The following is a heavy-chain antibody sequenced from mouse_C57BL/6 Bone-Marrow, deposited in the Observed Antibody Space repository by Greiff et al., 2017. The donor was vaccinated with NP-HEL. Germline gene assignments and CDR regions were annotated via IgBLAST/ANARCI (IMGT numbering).Heavy chain of an antibody. CDR1: GFTFSSYA. V-gene: IGHV5-4*01. J-gene: IGHJ3*01. CDR3: AKDGTLLAWFAY. Sequence: EVKLQESGGGLVKPGGSLKLSCAASGFTFSSYAMSWVRQTPEKRLEWVATISDGGSYTYYPDNVKGRFTISRDNAKNNLYLQMSHLKSEDTAMYYCAKDGTLLAWFAYWGQGTLVTVSA. CDR2: ISDGGSYT. D-gene: IGHD1-1*01.